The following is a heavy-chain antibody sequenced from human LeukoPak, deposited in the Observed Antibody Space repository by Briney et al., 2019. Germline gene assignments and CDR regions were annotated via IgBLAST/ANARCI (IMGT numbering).Heavy chain of an antibody. Sequence: SETLSLTCTVSGGSISSYYWSWIRQPPGKGLEWIGYIYYSGSTNYNPSLKSRVTISVDTSKNQFSLKLSSVTAADTAVYYCAREVNCGGDCIAFDIWGQGTMVTVSS. CDR1: GGSISSYY. D-gene: IGHD2-21*02. J-gene: IGHJ3*02. V-gene: IGHV4-59*01. CDR3: AREVNCGGDCIAFDI. CDR2: IYYSGST.